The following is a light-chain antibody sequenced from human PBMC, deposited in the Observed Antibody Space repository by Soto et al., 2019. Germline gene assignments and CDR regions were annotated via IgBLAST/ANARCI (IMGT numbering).Light chain of an antibody. CDR2: QDT. V-gene: IGLV3-1*01. J-gene: IGLJ2*01. CDR1: KLGDKY. CDR3: QAWDGGTVV. Sequence: SYELTQPPSMSVSPGQTATLACSGDKLGDKYVCWYQQKSGESPILVIYQDTKRPSGIPERFSGSNSGSTATLTISGTQSIDEADYYCQAWDGGTVVFGGGTKLTVL.